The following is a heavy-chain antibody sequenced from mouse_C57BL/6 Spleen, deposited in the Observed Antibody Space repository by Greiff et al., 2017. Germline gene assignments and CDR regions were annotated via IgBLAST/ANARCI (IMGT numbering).Heavy chain of an antibody. CDR2: INPGSGGT. CDR3: HSNLYYYAMDY. D-gene: IGHD2-5*01. Sequence: QVQLQQSGAELVRPGTSVKVSCKASGYAFTNYLIEWVKQRPGQGLEWIGVINPGSGGTNYNEKFKGKATLTADKSSSTAYMQLSSLTSEDSAFYFCHSNLYYYAMDYWGQGTSGTVSS. CDR1: GYAFTNYL. V-gene: IGHV1-54*01. J-gene: IGHJ4*01.